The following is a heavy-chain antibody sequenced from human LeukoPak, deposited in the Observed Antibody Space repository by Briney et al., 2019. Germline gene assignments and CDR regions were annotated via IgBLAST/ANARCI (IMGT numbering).Heavy chain of an antibody. J-gene: IGHJ4*02. CDR1: GYSISSGYY. D-gene: IGHD3-22*01. Sequence: SETLSLTCTVSGYSISSGYYWGWIRQPPGKGLEWIGSIYHSGNTYYNPSLKSRVTISVDTSKNQFSLKLSSVTAADTAVYYCARGVGDSSGYYSHYFDYWGQGTLVTVSS. V-gene: IGHV4-38-2*02. CDR3: ARGVGDSSGYYSHYFDY. CDR2: IYHSGNT.